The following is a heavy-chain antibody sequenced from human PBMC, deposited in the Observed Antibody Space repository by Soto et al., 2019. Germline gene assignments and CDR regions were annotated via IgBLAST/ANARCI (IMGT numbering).Heavy chain of an antibody. V-gene: IGHV1-46*01. CDR2: INPSGGST. D-gene: IGHD3-3*01. CDR3: ARRMTIFGVVILSRVRYLDY. Sequence: QVQLVQSGAEVKKPGASVKVSCKASGYTFTSYYMHWVRQAPGQGLVWLGIINPSGGSTSYAQKFQGRVNMTRDTSTSTVYMELRSLRSEDTVVYYCARRMTIFGVVILSRVRYLDYWGQGTLVTVSS. CDR1: GYTFTSYY. J-gene: IGHJ4*02.